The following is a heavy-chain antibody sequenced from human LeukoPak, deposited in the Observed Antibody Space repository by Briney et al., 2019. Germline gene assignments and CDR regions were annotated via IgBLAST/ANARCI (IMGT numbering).Heavy chain of an antibody. J-gene: IGHJ4*02. CDR3: AREVVTLDFDY. D-gene: IGHD4-23*01. CDR1: GFILDTYS. Sequence: PGGSLRLSCEASGFILDTYSMIWVRQAPGKGLEYIAYISVSGSTDYADSVKGRYTISRDGAKNWLYLQMNSLRAEDTAVYYCAREVVTLDFDYWGQGTLVTVSS. V-gene: IGHV3-48*04. CDR2: ISVSGST.